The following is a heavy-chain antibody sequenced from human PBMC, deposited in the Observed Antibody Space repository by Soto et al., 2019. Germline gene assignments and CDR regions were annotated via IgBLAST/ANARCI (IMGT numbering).Heavy chain of an antibody. Sequence: PSETLSLTCTVSGGSISSGSYYWGWIRQPPGKGLEWIGGIYYSGSTYYNPSLKSRVTISVDTSKNQFSLKLSSVTAADTAVYYCARIGPQGVGATTNYYYYGMDVWGQGTTVTVSS. D-gene: IGHD1-26*01. CDR2: IYYSGST. V-gene: IGHV4-39*01. J-gene: IGHJ6*02. CDR1: GGSISSGSYY. CDR3: ARIGPQGVGATTNYYYYGMDV.